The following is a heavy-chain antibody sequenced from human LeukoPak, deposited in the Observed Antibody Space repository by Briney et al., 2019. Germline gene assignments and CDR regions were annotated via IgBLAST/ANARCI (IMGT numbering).Heavy chain of an antibody. CDR2: IYYSGST. CDR3: AGAYDILTGETLPSDY. D-gene: IGHD3-9*01. Sequence: PSETLSLTCTVSGGSVSSGSYYWSWIRQPPGKGLEWIGYIYYSGSTNYNPSLKSRVTISVDTSKNQFSLKLSSVTAADTAVYYCAGAYDILTGETLPSDYWGQGTLVTVSS. V-gene: IGHV4-61*01. CDR1: GGSVSSGSYY. J-gene: IGHJ4*02.